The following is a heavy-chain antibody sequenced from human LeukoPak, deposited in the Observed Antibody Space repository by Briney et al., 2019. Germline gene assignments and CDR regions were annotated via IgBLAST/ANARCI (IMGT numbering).Heavy chain of an antibody. CDR1: GGSISTYY. V-gene: IGHV4-59*08. CDR2: IYYSGST. CDR3: ARTDSSGYYYWFDP. Sequence: SETLSLTCTVSGGSISTYYWSWIRQPPGKGLEWIGYIYYSGSTNYNPSLKSRVTTSVDTSKNQFSLKLSSVTAADTAVYYCARTDSSGYYYWFDPWGQGTLVTVSS. J-gene: IGHJ5*02. D-gene: IGHD3-22*01.